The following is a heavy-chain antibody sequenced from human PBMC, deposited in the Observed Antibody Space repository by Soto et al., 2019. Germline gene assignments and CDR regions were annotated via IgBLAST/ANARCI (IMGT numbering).Heavy chain of an antibody. D-gene: IGHD3-10*01. V-gene: IGHV1-58*01. CDR2: IVVGNSNT. CDR3: ARGIWVRGIIGFNWFDP. CDR1: GFTFSSSA. J-gene: IGHJ5*02. Sequence: GASVKVSCKASGFTFSSSAVHWVRQARGHRLEWIGWIVVGNSNTNYARGLQERVTITRDMSTSTAYMELSGLRSEDTAVYYCARGIWVRGIIGFNWFDPWGQGTLVTVSS.